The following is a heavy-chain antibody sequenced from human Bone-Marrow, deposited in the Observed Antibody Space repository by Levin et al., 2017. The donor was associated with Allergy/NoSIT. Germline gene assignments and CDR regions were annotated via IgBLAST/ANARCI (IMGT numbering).Heavy chain of an antibody. CDR1: GFTFSDYQ. CDR2: LSGSADRT. V-gene: IGHV3-23*01. CDR3: ARRRKYSTSHYFSDY. D-gene: IGHD2-2*01. Sequence: GESLKISCVASGFTFSDYQMSWVRQAPGKGLEWVSSLSGSADRTYYADSVKGRFTISRDNSKDTLYLQMSSLRAEDTAEYYCARRRKYSTSHYFSDYWGQGTLVTVSS. J-gene: IGHJ4*02.